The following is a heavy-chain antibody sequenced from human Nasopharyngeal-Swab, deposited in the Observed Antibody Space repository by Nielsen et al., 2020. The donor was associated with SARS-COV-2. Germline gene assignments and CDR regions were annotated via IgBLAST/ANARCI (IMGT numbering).Heavy chain of an antibody. J-gene: IGHJ6*02. V-gene: IGHV1-2*06. CDR3: ARGGDAWGVEGLYALDV. CDR2: ISANTGGT. CDR1: GYTFTDYW. D-gene: IGHD3-16*01. Sequence: ASVKVSCKASGYTFTDYWMHWVRQAPGQGLEWMGRISANTGGTDYAQILQGRVTMTRDTSITTVYMELGRLRSDDTAVYYCARGGDAWGVEGLYALDVWGQGTTVTVSS.